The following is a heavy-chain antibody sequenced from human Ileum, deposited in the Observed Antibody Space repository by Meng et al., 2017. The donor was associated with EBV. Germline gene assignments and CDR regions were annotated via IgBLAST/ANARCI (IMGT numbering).Heavy chain of an antibody. Sequence: QVQLVQCGAEVKKPGASVKVSCKASGYTFTGYYMHWGRQAPGQGLEWMGWINPNSGGTNYAQKFQGWVTMTRDTSISTAYMELSRLRSDDTAVYYCARDWEGSWAVFDYWGQGTLVTVSS. CDR1: GYTFTGYY. CDR2: INPNSGGT. CDR3: ARDWEGSWAVFDY. J-gene: IGHJ4*02. V-gene: IGHV1-2*04. D-gene: IGHD6-13*01.